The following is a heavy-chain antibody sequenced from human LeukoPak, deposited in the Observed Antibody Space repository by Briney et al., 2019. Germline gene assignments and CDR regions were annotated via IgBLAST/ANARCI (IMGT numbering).Heavy chain of an antibody. CDR2: IKQDGSEK. V-gene: IGHV3-7*03. D-gene: IGHD3-10*01. CDR1: RFTFSTYW. J-gene: IGHJ4*02. Sequence: GGSLRLSCAASRFTFSTYWMSWVRQAPGKGLEWVANIKQDGSEKYYVDSVKGRFTISRDNAKNSLYLQMNSLRAEDTAVYYCAGDTYGSGSYYFDYWGQGTLVTVSS. CDR3: AGDTYGSGSYYFDY.